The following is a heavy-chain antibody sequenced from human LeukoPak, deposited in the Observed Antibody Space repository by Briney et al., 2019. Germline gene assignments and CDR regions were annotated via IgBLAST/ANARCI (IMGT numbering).Heavy chain of an antibody. D-gene: IGHD4-23*01. J-gene: IGHJ4*02. CDR1: GLTFSSYS. Sequence: PGGSLRLSCAASGLTFSSYSMNWVRQAPGKGLEWVSSISSSSSYIYYADSVKGRFTISRDNAKNSLDLQMNSLRAEGTAVYYCARVAPNYGGNSWFDYWGQGTLVTVSS. CDR3: ARVAPNYGGNSWFDY. V-gene: IGHV3-21*01. CDR2: ISSSSSYI.